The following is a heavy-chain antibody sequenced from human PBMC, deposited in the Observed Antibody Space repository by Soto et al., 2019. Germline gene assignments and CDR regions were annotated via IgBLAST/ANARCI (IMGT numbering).Heavy chain of an antibody. Sequence: GASVKVSCKASGYTFTSYAMHWVRQAPGQRLEWMGWINAGNGNTKYSQKFQGRVTITRDTSASTAYMELSSLRSEDTAVYYCGRGWRLNWFGPWGQGTLVTVSS. CDR3: GRGWRLNWFGP. V-gene: IGHV1-3*01. CDR2: INAGNGNT. D-gene: IGHD3-3*01. J-gene: IGHJ5*02. CDR1: GYTFTSYA.